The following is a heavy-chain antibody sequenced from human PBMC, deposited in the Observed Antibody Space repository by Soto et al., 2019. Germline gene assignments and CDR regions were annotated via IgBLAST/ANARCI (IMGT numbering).Heavy chain of an antibody. CDR3: ARDGLSSGLVSFDY. CDR2: IWYDGSNK. CDR1: GFTFSSYG. J-gene: IGHJ4*02. D-gene: IGHD6-19*01. V-gene: IGHV3-33*01. Sequence: QVQLVESGGGVVQPGRSLRLSCAASGFTFSSYGMHWVRQAPGKGLEWVAVIWYDGSNKYYADSVKGRFTISRDNXXNTQYLQMNSLRAEDTAVYYCARDGLSSGLVSFDYWGQGTLVTVSS.